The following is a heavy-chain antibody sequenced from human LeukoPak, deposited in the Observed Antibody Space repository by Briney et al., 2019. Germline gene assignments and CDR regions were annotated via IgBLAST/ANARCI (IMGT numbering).Heavy chain of an antibody. CDR1: GGSVSSGSYY. CDR3: AREHNWGYCFDY. D-gene: IGHD3-16*01. J-gene: IGHJ4*02. CDR2: IYYSGST. Sequence: SETLSLTCTVSGGSVSSGSYYWSWIRQPPGKGLEWIGYIYYSGSTNYNPSLKSRVTISIDTSKNQFSLKLSSVTAADTAVYYCAREHNWGYCFDYWGQGTLVTVSS. V-gene: IGHV4-61*01.